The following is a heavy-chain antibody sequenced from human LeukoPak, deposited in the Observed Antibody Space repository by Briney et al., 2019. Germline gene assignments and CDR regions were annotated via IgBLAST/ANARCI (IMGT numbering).Heavy chain of an antibody. CDR2: ISGSGGST. CDR1: GFTFRSHD. V-gene: IGHV3-23*01. CDR3: ATGTTGNVLY. J-gene: IGHJ4*02. Sequence: PGGSLRLSCAASGFTFRSHDMSWVRQAPGKGLEWVSGISGSGGSTFYADSVKGRFTISRDNSKNTLYLQMNGLRAEDTAVYYCATGTTGNVLYWGQGTLVTVSS. D-gene: IGHD1-1*01.